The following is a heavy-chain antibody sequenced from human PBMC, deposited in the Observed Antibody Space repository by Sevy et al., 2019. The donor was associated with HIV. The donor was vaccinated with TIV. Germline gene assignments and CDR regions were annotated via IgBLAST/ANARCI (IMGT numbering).Heavy chain of an antibody. J-gene: IGHJ4*02. D-gene: IGHD1-7*01. CDR1: GFTFSNAW. CDR3: NIDITGSTRSFLLDY. Sequence: GGSLRLSCAASGFTFSNAWMNWVRQAPGKGLEWVGRIKSKTDGGTTDYAAPMKGRFIISRDDSKTTLYLQMNSLKTEDTAVYYCNIDITGSTRSFLLDYWGQGTLVTVSS. CDR2: IKSKTDGGTT. V-gene: IGHV3-15*07.